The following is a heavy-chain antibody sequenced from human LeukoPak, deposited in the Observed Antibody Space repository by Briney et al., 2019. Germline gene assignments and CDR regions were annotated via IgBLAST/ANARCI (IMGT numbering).Heavy chain of an antibody. Sequence: GASVKVSCKASGGTFSSYAISWVRQAPGQGLEWMGGIIPIFGTANYAQKFQGRGTITTDESTSTAYMELSSLRSEDTAVYYSARSSIAARPHYYYYYMDVWGKGTTVTVSS. J-gene: IGHJ6*03. CDR1: GGTFSSYA. CDR3: ARSSIAARPHYYYYYMDV. CDR2: IIPIFGTA. V-gene: IGHV1-69*05. D-gene: IGHD6-6*01.